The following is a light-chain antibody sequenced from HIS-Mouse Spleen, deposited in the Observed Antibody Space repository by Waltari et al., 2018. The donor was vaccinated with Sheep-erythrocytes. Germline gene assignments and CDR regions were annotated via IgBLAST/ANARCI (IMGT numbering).Light chain of an antibody. CDR1: QGISSY. Sequence: IQMTQSPSSLSASVGDRVTITCQASQGISSYLAWYQQKPGKAPELLIYAASTLQSGVTSRFSGSGSGTDFTHTISCLQSEDFATYYCQQYYSFPLTFGGGTKVEIK. CDR2: AAS. J-gene: IGKJ4*01. CDR3: QQYYSFPLT. V-gene: IGKV1-8*01.